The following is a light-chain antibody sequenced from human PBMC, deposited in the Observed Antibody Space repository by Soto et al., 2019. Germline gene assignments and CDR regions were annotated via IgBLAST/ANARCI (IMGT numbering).Light chain of an antibody. J-gene: IGLJ1*01. CDR3: SSYTSSSTLYV. CDR1: SSDVCGYNY. Sequence: QSALTQPASVSGSPGQSITISCTGTSSDVCGYNYVSWYQQHPGKAPKLMIYDVSNRPSGVANRFSGAKSGNTASLTISGLQAEDEDDYYCSSYTSSSTLYVFGTGTKLTVL. CDR2: DVS. V-gene: IGLV2-14*01.